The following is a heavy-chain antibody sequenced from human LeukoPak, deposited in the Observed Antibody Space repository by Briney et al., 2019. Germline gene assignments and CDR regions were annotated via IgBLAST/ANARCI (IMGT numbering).Heavy chain of an antibody. J-gene: IGHJ5*02. CDR2: IYYSGST. CDR1: GGSISSGGYY. CDR3: ARDQGPIGIAAARWNWFDP. D-gene: IGHD6-13*01. V-gene: IGHV4-31*03. Sequence: SETLSLTCTVSGGSISSGGYYWSWVRQHPGKGLEWVGYIYYSGSTYYNPSRKSRVTISLDTSKNQFSLKLTSLTAADTAVYYCARDQGPIGIAAARWNWFDPWGQGTLVTVSS.